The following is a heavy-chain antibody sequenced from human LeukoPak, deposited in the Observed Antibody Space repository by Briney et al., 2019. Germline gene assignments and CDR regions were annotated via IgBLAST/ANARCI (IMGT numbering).Heavy chain of an antibody. CDR1: GYTFSGYY. CDR3: ARDLGDYYDSSGYDY. V-gene: IGHV1-2*02. CDR2: INPNSGGT. D-gene: IGHD3-22*01. Sequence: ASVKVSCKASGYTFSGYYMHWVRQAPGQGLEWMGWINPNSGGTKYAQKFQGRVTMSRGTSISTAYMELSRPRSDDTAVYYCARDLGDYYDSSGYDYWGQGTLVTVSS. J-gene: IGHJ4*02.